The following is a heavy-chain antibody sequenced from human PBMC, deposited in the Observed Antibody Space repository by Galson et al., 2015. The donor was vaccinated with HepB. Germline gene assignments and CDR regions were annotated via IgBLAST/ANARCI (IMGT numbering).Heavy chain of an antibody. CDR2: ISYDGSNK. CDR3: ALGDIVLMVYALGGMDV. J-gene: IGHJ6*02. D-gene: IGHD2-8*01. Sequence: SLRLSCAASGFTFSSYATHWVRQAPGKGLEWVAVISYDGSNKYYADSVKGRFTISRDNSKNTLYLQMNSLRAEDTAVYYCALGDIVLMVYALGGMDVWGQGTTVTVSS. V-gene: IGHV3-30-3*01. CDR1: GFTFSSYA.